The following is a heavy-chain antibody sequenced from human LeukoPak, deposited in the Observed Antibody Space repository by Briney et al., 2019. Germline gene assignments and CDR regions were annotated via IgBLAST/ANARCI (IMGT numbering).Heavy chain of an antibody. V-gene: IGHV3-23*01. CDR2: LRGDGET. CDR1: GFTFSNYA. D-gene: IGHD1-1*01. CDR3: AKASWASNADAVL. Sequence: GGSLRFSCAASGFTFSNYAMSWVRRAPARGLEWVSSLRGDGETFYADSVKGRFTLSRDNSRNTVYLQLNNLRVEDTAVYYCAKASWASNADAVLWGQGTLVTVSS. J-gene: IGHJ4*02.